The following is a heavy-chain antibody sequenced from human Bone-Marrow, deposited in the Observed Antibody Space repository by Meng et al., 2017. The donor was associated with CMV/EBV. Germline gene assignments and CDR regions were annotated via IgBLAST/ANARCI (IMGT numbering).Heavy chain of an antibody. CDR1: GGSISSYY. CDR3: ARAMTSIAAATFDP. CDR2: IYYSGST. D-gene: IGHD6-13*01. V-gene: IGHV4-59*01. J-gene: IGHJ5*02. Sequence: SETLSLTCTVSGGSISSYYWSWIRQPPGKGLEWIGYIYYSGSTNYNPSLKSRVTISVDTSKNQFSLKLSSVTAADTAVYYCARAMTSIAAATFDPWGQGPLVTVSS.